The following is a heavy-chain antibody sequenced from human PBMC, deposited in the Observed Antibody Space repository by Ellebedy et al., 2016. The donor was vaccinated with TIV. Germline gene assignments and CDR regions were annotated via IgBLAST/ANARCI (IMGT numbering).Heavy chain of an antibody. CDR1: GGSFSGYY. CDR2: INHSGST. V-gene: IGHV4-34*01. D-gene: IGHD6-19*01. Sequence: SETLSLTCAVYGGSFSGYYWSWIRQPPGKGLEWIGEINHSGSTNYNPSLKSRVTISVDTSKNQFSLKLSSVTAADTAVYYCARVVGYSSRNNWFDPWGQGTLVTVSS. J-gene: IGHJ5*02. CDR3: ARVVGYSSRNNWFDP.